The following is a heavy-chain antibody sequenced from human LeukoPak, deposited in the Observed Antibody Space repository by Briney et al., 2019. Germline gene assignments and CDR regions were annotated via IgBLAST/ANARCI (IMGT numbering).Heavy chain of an antibody. CDR3: AKASADWYSDL. J-gene: IGHJ2*01. CDR1: GFNFNDYA. V-gene: IGHV3-9*03. D-gene: IGHD2-2*01. CDR2: ISWNSGTV. Sequence: PGGSLRLSCAASGFNFNDYAMHWVRQAPGKGLEWVSGISWNSGTVAYADSVKGRFTISRDNSKKSLYLQMNSLRAEDMALYYCAKASADWYSDLWGRGTLVTVSS.